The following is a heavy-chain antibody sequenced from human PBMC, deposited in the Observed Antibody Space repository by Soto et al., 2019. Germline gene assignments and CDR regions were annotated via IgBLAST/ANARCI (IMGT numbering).Heavy chain of an antibody. CDR3: ARVGAYDFWSGSSANYGMDV. CDR1: GFTFSSYG. Sequence: HPGGSLRLSCAASGFTFSSYGMHWVRQAPGKGLEWVAVIWYDGSNKYYADSVKGRFTISRDNSKNTLYLQMNSLRAEDTAVYYCARVGAYDFWSGSSANYGMDVWGQGTTVTVSS. CDR2: IWYDGSNK. V-gene: IGHV3-33*01. D-gene: IGHD3-3*01. J-gene: IGHJ6*02.